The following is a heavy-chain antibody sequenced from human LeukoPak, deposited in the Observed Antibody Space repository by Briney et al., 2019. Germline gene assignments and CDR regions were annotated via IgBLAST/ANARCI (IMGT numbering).Heavy chain of an antibody. J-gene: IGHJ4*02. CDR3: VGALRTTEGY. CDR1: GYTFTGYY. V-gene: IGHV1-2*02. Sequence: ASVKVSCKSSGYTFTGYYIHWVRQAPGQGPEWMGWINPNSGATNYAQKFQGRVTMTRDTSISTAYMELSRLRYDDTAVYYCVGALRTTEGYWGQGTLVTVSS. CDR2: INPNSGAT. D-gene: IGHD4-17*01.